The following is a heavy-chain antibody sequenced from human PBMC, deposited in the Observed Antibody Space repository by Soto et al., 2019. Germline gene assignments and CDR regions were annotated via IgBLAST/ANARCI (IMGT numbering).Heavy chain of an antibody. J-gene: IGHJ5*02. V-gene: IGHV4-30-4*01. D-gene: IGHD2-2*01. CDR3: ASAGVVPAAMGYNWFDP. CDR2: IYYSGST. CDR1: GGSISSGDYY. Sequence: SETLSLTCTVSGGSISSGDYYWSWIRQPPGKGLEWIGYIYYSGSTYYNPSLKSRVTISVDTSKNQFSLKLSSVTAADTAVYYCASAGVVPAAMGYNWFDPWGQGTLVTVSS.